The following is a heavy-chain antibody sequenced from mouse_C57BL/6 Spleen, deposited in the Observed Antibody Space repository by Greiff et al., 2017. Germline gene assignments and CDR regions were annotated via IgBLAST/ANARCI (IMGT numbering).Heavy chain of an antibody. D-gene: IGHD2-5*01. V-gene: IGHV5-9*01. CDR1: GFTFSSYT. CDR3: ARKYYSKRDYAMDY. Sequence: EVKLMESGGGLVKPGGSLKLSCAASGFTFSSYTMSWVSQTPEKRLEWVANISGGGGNTYYPDSVKGRFTISSDNAKNTLYLKMSSLWSEDTALYYCARKYYSKRDYAMDYWGQGTSVTVSS. CDR2: ISGGGGNT. J-gene: IGHJ4*01.